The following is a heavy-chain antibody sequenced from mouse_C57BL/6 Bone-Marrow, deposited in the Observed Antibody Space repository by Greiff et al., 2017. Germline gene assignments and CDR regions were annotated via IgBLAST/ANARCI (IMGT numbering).Heavy chain of an antibody. Sequence: QVQLQQPGAELVMPGASVKLSCKASGYTFTSYWMHWVKQRPGQGLEWIGEIDPSDSYTNYNQKFKGKSTLTVDKSSSTAYMQLSSLTSEDSAVYYCAREAHWYFDVWGTGTTGTVSS. J-gene: IGHJ1*03. CDR2: IDPSDSYT. V-gene: IGHV1-69*01. CDR3: AREAHWYFDV. CDR1: GYTFTSYW.